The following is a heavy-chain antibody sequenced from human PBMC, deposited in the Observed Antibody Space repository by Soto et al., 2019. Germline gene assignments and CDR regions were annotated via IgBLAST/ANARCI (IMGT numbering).Heavy chain of an antibody. CDR1: GGTINTYF. D-gene: IGHD2-15*01. V-gene: IGHV4-59*08. Sequence: SETLSLICTISGGTINTYFWNWIRQPPGKGLQWIGHIDYTGRTIYNPSLESRVSMSLDTSSNQFSLRLSSVTAADTAVYYCARRVCNGVTCDPPQDSWLAPWGQGTLVTVSS. CDR2: IDYTGRT. CDR3: ARRVCNGVTCDPPQDSWLAP. J-gene: IGHJ5*02.